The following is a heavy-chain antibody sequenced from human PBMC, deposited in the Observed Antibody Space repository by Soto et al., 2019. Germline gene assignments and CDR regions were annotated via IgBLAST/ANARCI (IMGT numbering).Heavy chain of an antibody. Sequence: PSETLSLTCTVSGDSISSGGYYWSWIRQSPGKGLEWLGYIYDSASTNYNPSLKSRVAMSLDTSKSQFSLKLTSVTATDTAVYYCARQGFGELHGLVDVWGQGTTVTVSS. D-gene: IGHD3-10*01. J-gene: IGHJ6*02. CDR1: GDSISSGGYY. V-gene: IGHV4-61*08. CDR2: IYDSAST. CDR3: ARQGFGELHGLVDV.